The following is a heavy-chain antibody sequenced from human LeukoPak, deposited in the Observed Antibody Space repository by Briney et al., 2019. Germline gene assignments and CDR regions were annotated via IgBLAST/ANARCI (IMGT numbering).Heavy chain of an antibody. V-gene: IGHV3-48*04. CDR3: ARESPRIVGATRRDFDY. J-gene: IGHJ4*02. CDR1: GFTFSSYS. CDR2: ISSSSSTI. Sequence: GGSLRLSCAASGFTFSSYSMNWVRQAPGKGLEWVSYISSSSSTIYYADSVKGRFTISRDNAKNSLYLQMNSLRAEDTAVYYCARESPRIVGATRRDFDYWGQGTLVTVSS. D-gene: IGHD1-26*01.